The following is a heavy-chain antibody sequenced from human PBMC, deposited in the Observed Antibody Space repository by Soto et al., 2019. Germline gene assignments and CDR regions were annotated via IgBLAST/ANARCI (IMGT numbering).Heavy chain of an antibody. D-gene: IGHD6-19*01. J-gene: IGHJ4*02. V-gene: IGHV3-21*01. CDR1: GFTFSSYS. CDR2: XSSSSSYI. Sequence: EVQLVESGGGLVKPGGSLRLSCAASGFTFSSYSMNWVRQAPGKGLXGYXPXSSSSSYIYYADSVKGRFTIFRYNTKNCLSLQMTSLRAQDTAVYYCARERSRGWYLAYWGQGTLVTVSS. CDR3: ARERSRGWYLAY.